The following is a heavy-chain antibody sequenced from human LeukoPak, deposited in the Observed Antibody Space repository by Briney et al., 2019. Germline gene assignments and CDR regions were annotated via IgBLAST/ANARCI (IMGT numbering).Heavy chain of an antibody. D-gene: IGHD6-19*01. V-gene: IGHV1-69*05. CDR3: ARGNWDTSGRFDY. Sequence: SVKVSCKTSGGTFSNYAFSWVRQAPGQGLEWMAGIIPRFDTPNYAQRFQGRVTITTDESTSTAHMELNSLRSEDTAVYYCARGNWDTSGRFDYWGQGTLVTVSP. CDR1: GGTFSNYA. J-gene: IGHJ4*02. CDR2: IIPRFDTP.